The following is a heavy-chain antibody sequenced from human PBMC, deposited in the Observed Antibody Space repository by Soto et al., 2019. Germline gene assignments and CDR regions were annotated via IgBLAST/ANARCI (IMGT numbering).Heavy chain of an antibody. V-gene: IGHV1-18*01. Sequence: ASVKVSCKASGYTFTSYDINWVRQATGQGLEWMGWMNPNSGNTNYAQKLQGRVTMTTDTSTSTAYMELRSLRSDDTAVYYCARVNDIWPFWFDPWGQGTLVTVSS. J-gene: IGHJ5*02. CDR1: GYTFTSYD. CDR3: ARVNDIWPFWFDP. D-gene: IGHD3-9*01. CDR2: MNPNSGNT.